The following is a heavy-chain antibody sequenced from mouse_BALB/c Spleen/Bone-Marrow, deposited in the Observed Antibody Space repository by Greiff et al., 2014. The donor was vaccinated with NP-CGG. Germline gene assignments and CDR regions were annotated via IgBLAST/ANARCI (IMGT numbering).Heavy chain of an antibody. D-gene: IGHD2-2*01. CDR1: GYTFTSYW. V-gene: IGHV1-7*01. CDR2: INPSTGYT. Sequence: VQLQQSGAELAKPGASVKMSCKASGYTFTSYWMHWVKQRPGQGLEWIGYINPSTGYTEYNQKFKDKATLTADKSSSTACMQLSSLTSEDSAVYYCARGVRGYDGFAYWGQGTLVTVSA. J-gene: IGHJ3*01. CDR3: ARGVRGYDGFAY.